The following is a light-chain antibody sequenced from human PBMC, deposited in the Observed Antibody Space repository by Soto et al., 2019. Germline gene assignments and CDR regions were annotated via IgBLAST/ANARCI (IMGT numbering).Light chain of an antibody. V-gene: IGLV1-47*01. Sequence: QCVLTQPPSVYGAHGQSVTISCTGSSSDVGGNNCVSWYQQPPGTAPKLLIYKNNQRPSGVPDRFSGSKSGTSASPAISGLRSEDEADYYCAAWDDSLSGYVFGTGTKVTVL. CDR1: SSDVGGNNC. CDR2: KNN. CDR3: AAWDDSLSGYV. J-gene: IGLJ1*01.